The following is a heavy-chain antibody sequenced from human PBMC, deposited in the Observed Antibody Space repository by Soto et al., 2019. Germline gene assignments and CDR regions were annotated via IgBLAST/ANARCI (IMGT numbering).Heavy chain of an antibody. CDR1: GFSLSNARMG. D-gene: IGHD1-1*01. Sequence: QVTLKESGPVLVKPTEPLTLTCTVSGFSLSNARMGVSWIRQPPGKALEWLAHIFSNDEKSYTTSLKSRITISKDTSKSQVVLTMTNMDPVDTATYYCARATGWRYYYYYMDVWGKGTTVTVSS. CDR3: ARATGWRYYYYYMDV. V-gene: IGHV2-26*01. CDR2: IFSNDEK. J-gene: IGHJ6*03.